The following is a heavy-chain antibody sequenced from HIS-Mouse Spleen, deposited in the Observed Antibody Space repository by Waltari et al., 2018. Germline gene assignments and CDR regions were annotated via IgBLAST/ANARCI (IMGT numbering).Heavy chain of an antibody. CDR1: GGSFSGYY. CDR2: INRSGST. J-gene: IGHJ4*02. D-gene: IGHD6-13*01. CDR3: ARVHSSFDY. V-gene: IGHV4-34*01. Sequence: QVQLQQWGAGLLKPSETLSLTCAVYGGSFSGYYWSWIRQPPGKGLGWIGEINRSGSTNSHPSLKSRATISVDTSKNQCSLKLSSVTAADTAVYYCARVHSSFDYWGQGTLVTVSS.